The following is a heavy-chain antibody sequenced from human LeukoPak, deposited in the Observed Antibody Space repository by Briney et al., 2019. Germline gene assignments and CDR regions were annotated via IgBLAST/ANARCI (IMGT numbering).Heavy chain of an antibody. D-gene: IGHD3-3*01. V-gene: IGHV4-59*12. J-gene: IGHJ3*02. CDR2: IYYSGST. Sequence: SETLSLTCTVSGGSISSYYWSWIRQPPGKGLEWIGYIYYSGSTYYNPSLKSRVTISVDTSKNQFSLKLSSVTAADTAVYYCARTLWSGYYNLDAFDIWGQGTMVTVSS. CDR1: GGSISSYY. CDR3: ARTLWSGYYNLDAFDI.